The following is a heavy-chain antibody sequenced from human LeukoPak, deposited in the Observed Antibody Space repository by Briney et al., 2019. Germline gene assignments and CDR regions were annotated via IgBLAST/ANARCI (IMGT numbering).Heavy chain of an antibody. J-gene: IGHJ4*02. V-gene: IGHV1-24*01. CDR1: GYTLTELS. Sequence: ASVKVSCKVSGYTLTELSMHWVRQAPGKGLEWTGGFDPEDGETIYAQKFQGRVTMTEDTSTDTAYMELSSLRSEDTAVYYCATLPFYVGATTDYWGQGTLVTVSS. CDR2: FDPEDGET. D-gene: IGHD1-26*01. CDR3: ATLPFYVGATTDY.